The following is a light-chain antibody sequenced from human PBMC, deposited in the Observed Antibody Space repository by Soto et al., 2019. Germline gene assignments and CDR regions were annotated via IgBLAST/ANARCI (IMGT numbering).Light chain of an antibody. CDR3: QQYKNWPWT. V-gene: IGKV3-15*01. CDR1: QSVSSN. CDR2: GAS. J-gene: IGKJ1*01. Sequence: EIVMTQSPATLSVSPGERATLSCRASQSVSSNLAWYQQKPGQAPRLLIYGASTRATVIPARFSGSGSGTEFTLTISSLQSEDFAVYYCQQYKNWPWTFGQGTKVEIK.